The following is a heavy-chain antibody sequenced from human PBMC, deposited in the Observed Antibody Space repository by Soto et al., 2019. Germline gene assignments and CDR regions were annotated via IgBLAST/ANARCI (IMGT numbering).Heavy chain of an antibody. Sequence: EVQLLESGGGLVQPGGSLRLSCAASGFTFSSYAMSWVRQAPGKGLEWVSAISGSGGSTYYADSVKGRFTISRDNHKNTLYLQMNSLRAEDTAVYYCAKDGGGQLVFLWYFDLWGRGTLVTVSS. V-gene: IGHV3-23*01. CDR1: GFTFSSYA. J-gene: IGHJ2*01. CDR3: AKDGGGQLVFLWYFDL. CDR2: ISGSGGST. D-gene: IGHD6-13*01.